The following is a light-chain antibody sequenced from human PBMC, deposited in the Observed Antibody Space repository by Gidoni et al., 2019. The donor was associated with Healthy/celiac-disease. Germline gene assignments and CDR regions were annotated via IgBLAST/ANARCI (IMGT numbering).Light chain of an antibody. CDR3: QSADSSGTDKV. CDR1: ALPKQY. Sequence: SSELTQPPSVSVSPGQTARITCSGDALPKQYAYWYQQKPGQSPVLVIYKDSERPSGIPERFSCSSSWTTVTLTISGVQAEDEADYYCQSADSSGTDKVFGTGTKVTVL. CDR2: KDS. V-gene: IGLV3-25*03. J-gene: IGLJ1*01.